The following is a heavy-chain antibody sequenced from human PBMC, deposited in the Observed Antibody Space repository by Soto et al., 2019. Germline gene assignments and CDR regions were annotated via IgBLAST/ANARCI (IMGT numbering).Heavy chain of an antibody. V-gene: IGHV1-46*01. D-gene: IGHD3-22*01. CDR3: ARSLITMIVVVTGGMDV. CDR2: INPSGGST. J-gene: IGHJ6*02. CDR1: GYTFTSYY. Sequence: ASVKVSCKASGYTFTSYYMHWVRQAPGQGLEWMGIINPSGGSTSYAQKFQGRVTMTRDTSTSTVYMELSSLRSEDTAVYYCARSLITMIVVVTGGMDVWGQGTAVTVSS.